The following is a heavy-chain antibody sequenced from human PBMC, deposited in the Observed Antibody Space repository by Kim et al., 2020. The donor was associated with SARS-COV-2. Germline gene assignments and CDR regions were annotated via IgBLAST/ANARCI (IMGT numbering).Heavy chain of an antibody. J-gene: IGHJ3*02. Sequence: TYYADSVKGRFTISRDNSKNTLYLHMNSLRAEDTAVYYCWAQSIGRAFDIWGQGTMVTVSS. D-gene: IGHD3-16*02. V-gene: IGHV3-23*01. CDR2: T. CDR3: WAQSIGRAFDI.